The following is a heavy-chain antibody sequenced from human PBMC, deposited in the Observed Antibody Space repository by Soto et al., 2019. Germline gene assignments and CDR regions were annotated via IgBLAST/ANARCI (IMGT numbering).Heavy chain of an antibody. D-gene: IGHD6-13*01. CDR1: GFAFDDHV. CDR3: AKGGSAALIAPSGRDNWFDP. J-gene: IGHJ5*02. V-gene: IGHV3-9*01. CDR2: ITWNGGTI. Sequence: GGSLRLSCAASGFAFDDHVMHWVRQPPGRGLEWVSGITWNGGTIRYVDSVKGRFTISRDNAENSLYLQMNSLRPEDTAVHYCAKGGSAALIAPSGRDNWFDPWGQGTQVTVSS.